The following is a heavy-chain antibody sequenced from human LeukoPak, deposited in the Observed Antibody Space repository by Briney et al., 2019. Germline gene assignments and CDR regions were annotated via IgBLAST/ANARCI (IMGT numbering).Heavy chain of an antibody. CDR1: GFTFDEYA. Sequence: GGALRLSFAASGFTFDEYAMHWVRQPPGRGLEGVAGISWNSCLIDYADSVKSRFPLSRDNAQNSLFMQMNSLQAQDTAFYYCAQVGILGMVPYYFAYWGQGTLVTLPS. D-gene: IGHD3-3*01. J-gene: IGHJ4*02. CDR2: ISWNSCLI. V-gene: IGHV3-9*01. CDR3: AQVGILGMVPYYFAY.